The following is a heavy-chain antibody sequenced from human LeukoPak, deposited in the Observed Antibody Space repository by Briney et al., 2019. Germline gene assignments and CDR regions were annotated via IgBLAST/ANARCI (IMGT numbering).Heavy chain of an antibody. J-gene: IGHJ4*02. V-gene: IGHV4-59*01. CDR3: ASAPRDCSGGSCFDFDY. CDR1: GGSISSYY. Sequence: SETLSLTCTVPGGSISSYYWSWIRQPPGKGLGWIGHIYYSGSTNYNPSLKSRVTISVVTSKNQFSLKLSSVTAADPAVYYCASAPRDCSGGSCFDFDYWGQGTLVTVSS. D-gene: IGHD2-15*01. CDR2: IYYSGST.